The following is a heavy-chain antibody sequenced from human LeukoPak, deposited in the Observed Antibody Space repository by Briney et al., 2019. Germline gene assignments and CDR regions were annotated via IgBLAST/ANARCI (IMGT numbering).Heavy chain of an antibody. J-gene: IGHJ5*02. D-gene: IGHD4-17*01. CDR1: GYTFTSYG. CDR2: ISAYNGNT. V-gene: IGHV1-18*01. Sequence: ASVKVSCKASGYTFTSYGISWVRQAPGQGLEWMGWISAYNGNTNYAQKLQGRVTMTTDTSTSTAYMELRSLRSDDTAVYYCARTRTRPTVTTLNWFDPWGQGTLVTVSS. CDR3: ARTRTRPTVTTLNWFDP.